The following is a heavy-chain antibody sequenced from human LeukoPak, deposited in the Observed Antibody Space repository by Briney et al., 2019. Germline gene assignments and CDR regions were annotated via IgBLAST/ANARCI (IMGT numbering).Heavy chain of an antibody. CDR3: ARADYGYGD. J-gene: IGHJ4*02. V-gene: IGHV3-53*01. Sequence: GGSLRLSCAASGFIVSNNYMSWVRQAPGKWLEWVSVIYPDGRTYYADSVKGRFTISRDNPKTTLYLQMNSLRVEDTAVYYCARADYGYGDWGQGTLVTVPS. CDR1: GFIVSNNY. CDR2: IYPDGRT. D-gene: IGHD5-18*01.